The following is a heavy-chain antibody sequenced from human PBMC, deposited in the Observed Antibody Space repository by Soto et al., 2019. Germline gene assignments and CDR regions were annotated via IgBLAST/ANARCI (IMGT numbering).Heavy chain of an antibody. CDR2: ISSSSNII. J-gene: IGHJ4*01. CDR3: ARSFGSRSSIY. D-gene: IGHD6-13*01. V-gene: IGHV3-48*02. Sequence: GGSLRLSCAASGFSFSTYSMNWVRQAPGKGLEWVSYISSSSNIIYYADSVKGRFTISRDNARNSLYLQMNSLTDEDTAVYYCARSFGSRSSIYWGQGTLVSVSS. CDR1: GFSFSTYS.